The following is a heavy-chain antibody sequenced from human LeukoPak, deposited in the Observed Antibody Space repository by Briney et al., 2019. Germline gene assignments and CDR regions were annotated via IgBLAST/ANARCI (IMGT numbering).Heavy chain of an antibody. J-gene: IGHJ3*02. V-gene: IGHV3-21*01. D-gene: IGHD4-17*01. CDR3: AREGATVTNPKFFDI. Sequence: PGGSLRLSCAASGFTFTTYWMHWVRQAPGKGLEWVSSISSYSNYIYYTDSVKGRFTISRDNAKISLYLQMNSLRVEDTAIYYCAREGATVTNPKFFDIWGQGTVVTVSS. CDR1: GFTFTTYW. CDR2: ISSYSNYI.